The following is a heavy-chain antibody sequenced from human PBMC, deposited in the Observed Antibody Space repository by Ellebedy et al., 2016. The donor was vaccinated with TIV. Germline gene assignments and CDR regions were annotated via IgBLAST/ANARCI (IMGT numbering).Heavy chain of an antibody. D-gene: IGHD3-16*01. Sequence: GESLKISCADSGLTFSSHSMNWVRQAPGKGLEWVSCIGTTGNTVYYADSVKGRFTISRDNAMNSLYLEMNSLRDEDTAVYYCARVRGTYAYGMDVWGQGTTVTVSS. V-gene: IGHV3-48*02. CDR1: GLTFSSHS. CDR3: ARVRGTYAYGMDV. J-gene: IGHJ6*02. CDR2: IGTTGNTV.